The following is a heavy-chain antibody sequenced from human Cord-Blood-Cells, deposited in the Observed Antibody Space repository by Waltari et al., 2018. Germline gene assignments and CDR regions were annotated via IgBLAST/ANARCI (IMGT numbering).Heavy chain of an antibody. V-gene: IGHV4-39*01. CDR1: GGSISGSSYY. Sequence: QLQLQESGPGLVKPSETLSLTCTVSGGSISGSSYYWGWIRQPPGKGLEWIGGIYYSGSTYYNPSLKSRVTISVDTSKNQFSLKLSSVTAADTAVYYCARQDNWNYFDYWGQGTLVTVSS. D-gene: IGHD1-20*01. CDR3: ARQDNWNYFDY. CDR2: IYYSGST. J-gene: IGHJ4*02.